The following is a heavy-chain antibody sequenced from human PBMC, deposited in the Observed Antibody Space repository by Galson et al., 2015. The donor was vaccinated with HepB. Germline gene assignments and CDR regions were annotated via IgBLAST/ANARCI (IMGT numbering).Heavy chain of an antibody. CDR1: GFTFSSYS. J-gene: IGHJ6*02. CDR3: AREHSAMSLGEFFGSRYYYGMDV. D-gene: IGHD3-10*01. V-gene: IGHV3-21*01. Sequence: SLRLSCATSGFTFSSYSMNWVRQAPGKGLEWVSSISSSSSYIYYADSVKGRFTISRDNAKNSLYLQMNSLRAEDTAVYYCAREHSAMSLGEFFGSRYYYGMDVWGQGTTVTVSS. CDR2: ISSSSSYI.